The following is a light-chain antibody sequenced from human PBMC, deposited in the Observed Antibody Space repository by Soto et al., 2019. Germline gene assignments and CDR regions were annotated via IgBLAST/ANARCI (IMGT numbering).Light chain of an antibody. CDR1: QSVSSN. CDR3: QQYNDWPRT. J-gene: IGKJ1*01. Sequence: EIVMTQSPATLSVSPGERATLSCRASQSVSSNLAWYQQKPGQAPRLLIYGASTRATDIPARFSGSGSGTEFTLTINSLQSEDFAVYCCQQYNDWPRTFGQGTKVEIK. CDR2: GAS. V-gene: IGKV3-15*01.